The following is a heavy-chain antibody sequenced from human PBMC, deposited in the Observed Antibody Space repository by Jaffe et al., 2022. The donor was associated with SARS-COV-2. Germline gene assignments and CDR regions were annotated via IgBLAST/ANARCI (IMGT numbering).Heavy chain of an antibody. CDR3: ARGARVGAYCGGDCYSRFY. CDR2: ISYDGSNK. CDR1: GFTFSSYA. J-gene: IGHJ4*02. V-gene: IGHV3-30-3*01. D-gene: IGHD2-21*02. Sequence: QVQLVESGGGVVQPGRSLRLSCAASGFTFSSYAMHWVRQAPGKGLEWVAVISYDGSNKYYADSVKGRFTISRDNSKNTLYLQMNSLRAEDTAVYYCARGARVGAYCGGDCYSRFYWGQGTLVTVSS.